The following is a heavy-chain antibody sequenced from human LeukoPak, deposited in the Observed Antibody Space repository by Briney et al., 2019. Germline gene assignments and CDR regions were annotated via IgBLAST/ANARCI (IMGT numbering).Heavy chain of an antibody. Sequence: SETLSLTCAVYGGSFSGYYWSWVRQPPGKGLEWIGEINHSGSTNYNPSLKSRVTISVDTSKNQFSLKLSSVTAADTAVYYCARVFSYGPYYYYCYYMDVWGKGTTVTVSS. CDR1: GGSFSGYY. CDR3: ARVFSYGPYYYYCYYMDV. J-gene: IGHJ6*03. V-gene: IGHV4-34*01. CDR2: INHSGST. D-gene: IGHD5-18*01.